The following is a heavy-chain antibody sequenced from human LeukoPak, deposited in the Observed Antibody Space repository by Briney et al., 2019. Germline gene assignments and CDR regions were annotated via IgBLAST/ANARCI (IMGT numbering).Heavy chain of an antibody. V-gene: IGHV3-9*01. J-gene: IGHJ2*01. CDR3: AKNGAPYYGSGSYDWYFDL. CDR2: ISWNSGSI. D-gene: IGHD3-10*01. Sequence: GGSLRPSCAASGFTFDDYAMHWVRQAPGKGLEWVSGISWNSGSIGYADSVKGRFTISRDNAKNSLYLQMNSLRAEDTALYYCAKNGAPYYGSGSYDWYFDLWGRGTLVTVSS. CDR1: GFTFDDYA.